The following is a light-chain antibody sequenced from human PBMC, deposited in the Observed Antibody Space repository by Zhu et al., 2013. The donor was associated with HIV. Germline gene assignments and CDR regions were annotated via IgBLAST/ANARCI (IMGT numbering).Light chain of an antibody. CDR2: AAS. J-gene: IGKJ4*01. CDR1: QSISSY. CDR3: QQSYTVHPLS. Sequence: DIQMTQSPSSLSASVGDRVTITCRASQSISSYLNWYQQKPGKAPKLLIYAASSLQSGVPSRFSGTGSGTDFTLTISSLQPEDSATYYCQQSYTVHPLSFGGGTKVEIK. V-gene: IGKV1-39*01.